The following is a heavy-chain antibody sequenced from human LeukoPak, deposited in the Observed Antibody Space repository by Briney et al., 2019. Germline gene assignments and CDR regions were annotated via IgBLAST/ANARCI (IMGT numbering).Heavy chain of an antibody. CDR1: GGSISSYY. V-gene: IGHV4-59*01. CDR3: AWFICSSTSCYRHYYYYYMDV. D-gene: IGHD2-2*01. J-gene: IGHJ6*03. Sequence: SETLSLTCTVSGGSISSYYWSWIRQPPGKGLEWIGYIYYSGSTNYNPSLKSRVTISVDTSKNQFSLKLSSVTAADTAVYYCAWFICSSTSCYRHYYYYYMDVWGKGTTVTVSS. CDR2: IYYSGST.